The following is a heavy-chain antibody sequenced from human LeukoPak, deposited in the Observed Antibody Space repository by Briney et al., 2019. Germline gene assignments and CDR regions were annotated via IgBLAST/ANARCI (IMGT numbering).Heavy chain of an antibody. CDR1: GGSFSGYY. Sequence: SETLSLTCAVYGGSFSGYYWSWIRQPPGKGLEWIGEINHSGSTNYNPSLKSRVTISVDTSKNHFSLKLSSVTAADTAVYYWASFLYSSSTTSYFDYWGQGTLVTVSS. V-gene: IGHV4-34*01. CDR3: ASFLYSSSTTSYFDY. CDR2: INHSGST. D-gene: IGHD6-13*01. J-gene: IGHJ4*02.